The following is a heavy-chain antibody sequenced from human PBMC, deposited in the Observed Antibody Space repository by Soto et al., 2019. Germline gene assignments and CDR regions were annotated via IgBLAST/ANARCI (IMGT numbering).Heavy chain of an antibody. Sequence: GGSLRLSCAASGFTFSNAWINWVRQAPGKGLEWVGRIKSKTDGGTTDYAEPVKGRFAISRDDSNNMVYLQMNSLKIEDTAVYYCTTDSYSTIIIVRFDYWGHGTLVTVSS. V-gene: IGHV3-15*07. CDR2: IKSKTDGGTT. J-gene: IGHJ4*01. CDR1: GFTFSNAW. CDR3: TTDSYSTIIIVRFDY. D-gene: IGHD3-22*01.